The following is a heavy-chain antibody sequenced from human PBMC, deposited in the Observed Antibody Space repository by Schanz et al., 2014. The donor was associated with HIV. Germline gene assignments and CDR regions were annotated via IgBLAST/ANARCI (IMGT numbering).Heavy chain of an antibody. J-gene: IGHJ4*02. CDR2: ISATGGST. CDR3: ANQRYSGTYRPFDY. V-gene: IGHV3-23*04. D-gene: IGHD1-26*01. CDR1: GFTFSSYW. Sequence: EVQLVESGGGLVKPGRSLRLSCVASGFTFSSYWMSWVRQAPGKGLEWVSAISATGGSTYYADSVKGRFTISRDNSKNTVYLRMSGLRAEDTAVYYCANQRYSGTYRPFDYWGRGTLVTVSS.